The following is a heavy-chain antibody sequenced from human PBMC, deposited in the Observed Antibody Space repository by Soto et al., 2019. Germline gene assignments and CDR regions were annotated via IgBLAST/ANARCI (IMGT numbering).Heavy chain of an antibody. CDR1: GGSFSGYY. J-gene: IGHJ6*03. CDR2: INHSGST. V-gene: IGHV4-34*01. Sequence: SETLSLTCAVYGGSFSGYYWSWIRQPPGKGLEWIGEINHSGSTNYNPSLKSRVTISVDTSKNQFSLKLSSVTAADTAVYYCARLEGETYYYYMDVWGKGTPVTVSS. D-gene: IGHD3-10*01. CDR3: ARLEGETYYYYMDV.